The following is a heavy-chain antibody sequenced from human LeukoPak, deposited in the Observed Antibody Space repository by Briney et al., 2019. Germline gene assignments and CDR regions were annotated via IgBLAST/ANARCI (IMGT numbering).Heavy chain of an antibody. V-gene: IGHV4-31*03. CDR2: IYYSGST. CDR3: ARGGYSRPFDY. CDR1: GGSISSGGYY. J-gene: IGHJ4*02. Sequence: SETLSLTCTVSGGSISSGGYYWRWIRQHPGKGLEWIGYIYYSGSTYYNPSLKSRVTISVDTSKNQFSLKLSSVTAADTAVYYCARGGYSRPFDYWGQGTLVTVSS. D-gene: IGHD4-11*01.